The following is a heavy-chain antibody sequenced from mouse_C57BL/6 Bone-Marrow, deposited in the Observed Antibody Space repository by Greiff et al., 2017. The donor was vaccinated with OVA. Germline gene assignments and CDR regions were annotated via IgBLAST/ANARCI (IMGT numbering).Heavy chain of an antibody. Sequence: VQRVESGAELARPGASVKMSCKASGYTFTSYTMHWVKQRPGQGLEWIGYINPSSGYTKYNQKFKDKATLTADKSSSTAYMQLSSLTSEDSAVYYCARAPVVAMDYWGQGTSVTVSS. V-gene: IGHV1-4*01. CDR1: GYTFTSYT. J-gene: IGHJ4*01. D-gene: IGHD1-1*01. CDR3: ARAPVVAMDY. CDR2: INPSSGYT.